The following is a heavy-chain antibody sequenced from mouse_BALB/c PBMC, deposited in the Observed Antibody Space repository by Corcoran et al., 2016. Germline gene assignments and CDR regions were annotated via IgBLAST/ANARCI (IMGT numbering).Heavy chain of an antibody. CDR3: ARRGANYGYFDV. J-gene: IGHJ1*01. CDR1: GFDFSRFW. Sequence: EVKLLESGGGLVQPGGSLKLSCAASGFDFSRFWMTWVRQAPGKGLEWIGEIYPDSSTINYTPSLKDKVIISRDNAKNTLYLQMSKLRSEDTARYYCARRGANYGYFDVWGAGTTVTVSS. CDR2: IYPDSSTI. V-gene: IGHV4-1*02.